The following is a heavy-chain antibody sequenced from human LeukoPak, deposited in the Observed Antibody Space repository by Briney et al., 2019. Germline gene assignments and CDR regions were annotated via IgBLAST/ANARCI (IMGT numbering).Heavy chain of an antibody. CDR2: IYPGDSDT. D-gene: IGHD2-15*01. CDR3: ASSSVYCSGGSCYWGY. J-gene: IGHJ4*02. Sequence: GESLKISCKGSGSSFTSYWIGWVRQMPGKGLEWMGIIYPGDSDTRYSPSFQGQVTISADKSISTAYLQWSSLKASDTAMYYCASSSVYCSGGSCYWGYWGQGTLVTVSS. V-gene: IGHV5-51*01. CDR1: GSSFTSYW.